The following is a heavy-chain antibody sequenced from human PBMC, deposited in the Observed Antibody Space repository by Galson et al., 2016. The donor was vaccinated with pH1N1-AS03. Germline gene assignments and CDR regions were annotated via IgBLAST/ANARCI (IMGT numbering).Heavy chain of an antibody. CDR2: IKSKTDGGTT. D-gene: IGHD5-18*01. CDR3: VTGGNNFGHEY. J-gene: IGHJ4*01. Sequence: SLRLSCAGSGFTFNNTWMSWVRQAPGEGLEWVGRIKSKTDGGTTEYAAPVKGRFTISRDDSRDTLHLQMNSLKTEDSALYYCVTGGNNFGHEYWGQGTLVTVPS. CDR1: GFTFNNTW. V-gene: IGHV3-15*01.